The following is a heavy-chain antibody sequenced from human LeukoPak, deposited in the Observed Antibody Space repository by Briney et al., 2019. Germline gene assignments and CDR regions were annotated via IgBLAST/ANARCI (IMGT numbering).Heavy chain of an antibody. CDR1: GYPFTAYY. Sequence: ASVKVSCKAFGYPFTAYYMYWVRQAPGQGPEWMGIINHSGGSTSYAQKFQGRVTMTRDMSTNTVYMELSSLRSDDTAVYYCARDGISRYGAFDIWGHGTMITVSS. CDR3: ARDGISRYGAFDI. V-gene: IGHV1-46*01. CDR2: INHSGGST. J-gene: IGHJ3*02. D-gene: IGHD5-18*01.